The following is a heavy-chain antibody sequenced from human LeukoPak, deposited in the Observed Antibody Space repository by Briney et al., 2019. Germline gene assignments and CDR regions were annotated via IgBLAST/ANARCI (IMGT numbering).Heavy chain of an antibody. V-gene: IGHV3-13*01. CDR1: GFTFSGYD. J-gene: IGHJ4*02. CDR3: ARRGQGMEIDY. D-gene: IGHD3-10*01. CDR2: IGTAGDT. Sequence: GGSLRLSCAASGFTFSGYDMHWVRQATGKGLEWVSAIGTAGDTYYPGSVKGRFTISRENAKNSLYLQMNSLRAGDTAVYYCARRGQGMEIDYWGQGTLVTVSS.